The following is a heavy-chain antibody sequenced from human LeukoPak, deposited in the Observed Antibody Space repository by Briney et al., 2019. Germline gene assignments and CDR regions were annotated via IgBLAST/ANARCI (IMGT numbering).Heavy chain of an antibody. D-gene: IGHD2-2*01. CDR3: ARTPTVVPAAMEDYYYGMDV. CDR1: GYTFTSYG. V-gene: IGHV1-69*05. J-gene: IGHJ6*02. CDR2: IIPIFGTA. Sequence: SVKVSCKASGYTFTSYGISWVRQAPGQGLEWMGGIIPIFGTANYAQKFQGRVTITTDESTSTAYMELSSLRSEDTAVYYCARTPTVVPAAMEDYYYGMDVWGQGTTVTVSS.